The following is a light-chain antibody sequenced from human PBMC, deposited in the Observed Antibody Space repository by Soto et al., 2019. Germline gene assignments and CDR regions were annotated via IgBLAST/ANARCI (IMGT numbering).Light chain of an antibody. J-gene: IGKJ4*01. CDR3: QQYGSSPPLT. CDR1: QSVSTN. Sequence: VMTQSPAILSVSAGERATLSCRGSQSVSTNVAWYQQIPGQTPRLLIYGAYTRATGIPVRFSGSGSGTDFTLTISRLEPEDFVVYYCQQYGSSPPLTXGGGTKGDIK. CDR2: GAY. V-gene: IGKV3-20*01.